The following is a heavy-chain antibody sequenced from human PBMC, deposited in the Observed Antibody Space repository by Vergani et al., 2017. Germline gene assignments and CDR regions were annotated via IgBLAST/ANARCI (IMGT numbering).Heavy chain of an antibody. CDR2: ISSSSSYI. V-gene: IGHV3-21*04. D-gene: IGHD3-10*01. CDR3: ARGGYYYGSGTRFDY. CDR1: GFTFSSYS. Sequence: EVQLVESGGGLVKPGGSLRLSCAASGFTFSSYSMNWVRQAPGKGLEWVSSISSSSSYIYYADSVKGRFTISRDNAKNSLYLQMNSLRAEDTAVYYCARGGYYYGSGTRFDYWGQGTLVTVSS. J-gene: IGHJ4*02.